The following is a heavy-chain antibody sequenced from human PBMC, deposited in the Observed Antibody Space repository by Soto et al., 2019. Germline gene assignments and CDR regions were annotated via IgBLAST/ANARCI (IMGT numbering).Heavy chain of an antibody. CDR1: GVTFSSYS. CDR2: IIPIFGTE. Sequence: SLKGSCKASGVTFSSYSISWVRQSPLRGLEWMVGIIPIFGTETYAQKSQGRVTITADKSTSTAYMELSSLRSEGTAVYYCARGPQPYSYEPIDDYWGQGTLVTVSS. D-gene: IGHD5-18*01. J-gene: IGHJ4*02. CDR3: ARGPQPYSYEPIDDY. V-gene: IGHV1-69*06.